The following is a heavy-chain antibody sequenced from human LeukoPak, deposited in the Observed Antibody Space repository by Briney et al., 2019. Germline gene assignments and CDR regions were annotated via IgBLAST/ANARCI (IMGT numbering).Heavy chain of an antibody. Sequence: GGSLRLSCAASGFTFSSYAMSWVRQAPGKGLEWVSAISGSGGSTYYADSVKGRFTISRDNSKNTLYLQMNSLRAEDTAVYYCARDRRTYYYDSSGYLYYWGQGTLVTVSS. CDR2: ISGSGGST. CDR3: ARDRRTYYYDSSGYLYY. V-gene: IGHV3-23*01. CDR1: GFTFSSYA. D-gene: IGHD3-22*01. J-gene: IGHJ4*02.